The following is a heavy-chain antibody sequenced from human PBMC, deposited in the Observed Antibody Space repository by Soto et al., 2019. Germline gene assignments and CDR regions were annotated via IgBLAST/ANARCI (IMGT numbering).Heavy chain of an antibody. CDR2: ISWDGGST. V-gene: IGHV3-43*01. J-gene: IGHJ4*02. Sequence: GGSLRLSCAASGFTFDDYTMHWVRQAPGKGLEWVSLISWDGGSTYYADSVKGRFTISRDNSKNSLYLQMNSLRTEDTALYYCAKDHYCGGDCYYFDYWGQGTLVTVSS. D-gene: IGHD2-21*02. CDR1: GFTFDDYT. CDR3: AKDHYCGGDCYYFDY.